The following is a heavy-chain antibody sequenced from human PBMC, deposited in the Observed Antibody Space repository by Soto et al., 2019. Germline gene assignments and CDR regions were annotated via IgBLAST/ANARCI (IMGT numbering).Heavy chain of an antibody. V-gene: IGHV3-23*01. CDR2: ISGSGGST. J-gene: IGHJ4*02. CDR1: GFTFSSYA. D-gene: IGHD2-15*01. CDR3: ANLGAAPTPRDY. Sequence: EVQLLESGGGLVQPGGSLRLSCAASGFTFSSYAMSWVHQAPGKGLEWVSAISGSGGSTYYADSVKGRFTISRDNSKNTLYLQMNSLRAEDTAVYYCANLGAAPTPRDYWGQGTLVTVSS.